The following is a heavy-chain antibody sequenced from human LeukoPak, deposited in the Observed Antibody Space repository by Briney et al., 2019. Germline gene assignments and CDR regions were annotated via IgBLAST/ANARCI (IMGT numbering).Heavy chain of an antibody. CDR3: ARDNYYDSSGYLGY. D-gene: IGHD3-22*01. CDR1: GFTFNNYF. V-gene: IGHV3-11*04. J-gene: IGHJ4*02. Sequence: GGSLRLSCAASGFTFNNYFMSWIRQAPGKGLEWVSYIDKSGTTIYYADSVKGRFTISRDNAKNSLYLQMNSLRAEDTAVYYCARDNYYDSSGYLGYWGQGTLVTVSS. CDR2: IDKSGTTI.